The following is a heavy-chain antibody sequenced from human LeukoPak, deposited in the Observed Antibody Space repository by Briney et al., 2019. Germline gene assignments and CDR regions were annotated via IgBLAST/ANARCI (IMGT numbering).Heavy chain of an antibody. Sequence: PGGSLRLSCAASGFTFSSFWMSWVRQAPGKGLEWVANIKEDGSDKYYVDSVKGRFSISRDNAKNSLYLQMNSLRVEDTAVYYCARFYSGSYWGGYYFDYWGQGTLVTVSS. CDR2: IKEDGSDK. J-gene: IGHJ4*02. V-gene: IGHV3-7*01. CDR3: ARFYSGSYWGGYYFDY. D-gene: IGHD1-26*01. CDR1: GFTFSSFW.